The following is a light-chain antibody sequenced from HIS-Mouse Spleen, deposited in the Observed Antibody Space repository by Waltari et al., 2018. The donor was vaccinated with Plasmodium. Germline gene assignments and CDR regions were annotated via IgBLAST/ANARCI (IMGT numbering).Light chain of an antibody. V-gene: IGKV1-33*01. J-gene: IGKJ4*01. CDR3: QQYDNLPLT. CDR1: QDISNY. Sequence: IQMTQSPSSLSASVGDRVTITCQASQDISNYLNWYQQKPGKATKLLSYDASNLETGVPSRFSGSGSGTEFTFTISSLQPEDIATYYCQQYDNLPLTFGGGTKVEIK. CDR2: DAS.